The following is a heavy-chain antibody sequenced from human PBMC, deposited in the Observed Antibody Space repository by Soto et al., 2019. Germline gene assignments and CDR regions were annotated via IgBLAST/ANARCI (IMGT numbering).Heavy chain of an antibody. J-gene: IGHJ5*02. CDR2: IWYDGSNT. D-gene: IGHD6-19*01. CDR3: ASSAA. CDR1: GFIFSSYG. Sequence: LRLSCAASGFIFSSYGMHWVRQAPGKGLEWVAVIWYDGSNTYYADPVKGRFTISRDNSRNTLFLQMNSLRDEDTAVYYCASSAAWGRGTLVTVSS. V-gene: IGHV3-33*01.